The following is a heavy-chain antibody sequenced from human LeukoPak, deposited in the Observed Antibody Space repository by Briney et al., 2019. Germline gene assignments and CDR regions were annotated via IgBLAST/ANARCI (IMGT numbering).Heavy chain of an antibody. Sequence: PGGSLRLSCAASGFTFSNYWMHWVRQAPGKGLVWVSRIFSYGSSTTYADSVKGRFTISRDNAKNTLFLQMNSLRAEDTAVYYCARGPVVRGVISYYYYGLDVWGQGTTVTVSS. CDR1: GFTFSNYW. CDR2: IFSYGSST. V-gene: IGHV3-74*01. CDR3: ARGPVVRGVISYYYYGLDV. D-gene: IGHD3-10*01. J-gene: IGHJ6*02.